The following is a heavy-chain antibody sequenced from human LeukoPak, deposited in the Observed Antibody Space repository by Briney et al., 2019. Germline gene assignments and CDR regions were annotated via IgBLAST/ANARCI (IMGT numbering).Heavy chain of an antibody. CDR3: AKDLKGYDFWSGYSIDY. V-gene: IGHV3-23*01. D-gene: IGHD3-3*01. J-gene: IGHJ4*02. CDR1: GFTFSSYA. Sequence: GGPLRLSCAASGFTFSSYAMSWVRRAPGKGLEWVSAISGSGGSTYYADSVKGRFTISRDNSKNTLYLQMNSLRAEDTAVYYCAKDLKGYDFWSGYSIDYWGQGTLVTVSS. CDR2: ISGSGGST.